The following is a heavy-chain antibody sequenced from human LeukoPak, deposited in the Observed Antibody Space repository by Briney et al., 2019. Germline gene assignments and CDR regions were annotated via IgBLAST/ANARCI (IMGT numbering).Heavy chain of an antibody. CDR3: ARGRLQETYMDV. J-gene: IGHJ6*03. V-gene: IGHV1-8*03. Sequence: GASVKVSCKASGYTFTSYDINWVRQATGQGLEWMGWMNPNSGNTGYARKFQGRVTITRNTSISTAYMELSSLRSEDTAVYYCARGRLQETYMDVWGKGTTVTVSS. CDR2: MNPNSGNT. CDR1: GYTFTSYD. D-gene: IGHD4-11*01.